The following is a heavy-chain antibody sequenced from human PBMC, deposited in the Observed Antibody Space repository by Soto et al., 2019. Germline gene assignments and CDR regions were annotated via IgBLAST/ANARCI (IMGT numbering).Heavy chain of an antibody. CDR1: GFVFSYFA. D-gene: IGHD6-19*01. V-gene: IGHV3-23*01. CDR3: AKLQRRDIQQWLQAFNV. J-gene: IGHJ3*01. CDR2: ISGDGGD. Sequence: GGSLRLSCIASGFVFSYFAMTWVRQAPGKGLEWVSTISGDGGDIYADSVKGRFTVSRDNSKNMLYLHMNSLRVDDAATYYCAKLQRRDIQQWLQAFNVWGQGTRVTVSS.